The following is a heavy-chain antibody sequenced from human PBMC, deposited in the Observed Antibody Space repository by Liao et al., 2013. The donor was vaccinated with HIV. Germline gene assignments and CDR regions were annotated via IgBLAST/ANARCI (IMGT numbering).Heavy chain of an antibody. D-gene: IGHD6-13*01. Sequence: QVQLQESGPGLVKPSQTLSLTCTVSGGSISSGGFYWSWIRQPPGKGLEWIGSIYYSGSTYYNPSLKSRFTVSVDTSKNQFSLKLTSVTAADTAVYYCARVGAAAGYYYYYYMDVWGKGTTVTVSS. CDR3: ARVGAAAGYYYYYYMDV. V-gene: IGHV4-30-4*08. CDR2: IYYSGST. CDR1: GGSISSGGFY. J-gene: IGHJ6*03.